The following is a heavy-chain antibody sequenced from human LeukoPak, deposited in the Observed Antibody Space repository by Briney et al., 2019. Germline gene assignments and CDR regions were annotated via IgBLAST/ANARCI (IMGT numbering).Heavy chain of an antibody. V-gene: IGHV3-23*01. CDR2: VTDSGDKV. D-gene: IGHD3-22*01. CDR1: GFTFSSYA. Sequence: PGGSLRLSCAASGFTFSSYAMTWVRQAPGKGLERVSAVTDSGDKVFYADSVEGRFTISRDNSKNTLYLQMSSLRVEDTAVYYCVKGSGSSGYYPLNYWGQGTLVTVSS. CDR3: VKGSGSSGYYPLNY. J-gene: IGHJ4*02.